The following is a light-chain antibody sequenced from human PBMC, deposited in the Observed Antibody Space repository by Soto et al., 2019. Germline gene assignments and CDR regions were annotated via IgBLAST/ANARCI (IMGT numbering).Light chain of an antibody. CDR2: GAS. V-gene: IGKV3-15*01. CDR3: QQYNNWPPWT. J-gene: IGKJ1*01. Sequence: EIVMTQSPATLSVSPGERATLSCRASQSVSSNIAWYQQKPGQAPRLLIYGASTRATGIPARFSGSGSGIEFTLTISSLQSEDFAVYYCQQYNNWPPWTFGQGTKVESK. CDR1: QSVSSN.